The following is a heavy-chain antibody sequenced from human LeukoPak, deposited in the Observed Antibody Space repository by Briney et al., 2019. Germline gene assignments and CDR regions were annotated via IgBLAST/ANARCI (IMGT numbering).Heavy chain of an antibody. CDR3: ARVKVAEYGMDV. CDR1: GGSISSGGYS. V-gene: IGHV4-30-2*01. D-gene: IGHD2-15*01. J-gene: IGHJ6*04. CDR2: IYHSGST. Sequence: PPETLSLTCAVSGGSISSGGYSWSWIRQPPGKGLEWIGYIYHSGSTYYNPSLKSRVTISVDRSKNQFSLKLSSVTAADTAVYYCARVKVAEYGMDVWGKGTTVTVSS.